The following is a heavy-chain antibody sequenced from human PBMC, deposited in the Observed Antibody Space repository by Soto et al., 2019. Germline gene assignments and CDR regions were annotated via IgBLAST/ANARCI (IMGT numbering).Heavy chain of an antibody. CDR1: GGTFSSYA. D-gene: IGHD6-13*01. CDR2: IIPIFGTA. CDR3: ARGERPLYSSSWYEPAYYYYGMDV. Sequence: ASVKVSCKASGGTFSSYAISWVRQAPGQGLEWMGGIIPIFGTANYAQKFQGRVTITADESTSTAYMELCSLRSEDTAVYYCARGERPLYSSSWYEPAYYYYGMDVWGQGTTVTVSS. J-gene: IGHJ6*02. V-gene: IGHV1-69*13.